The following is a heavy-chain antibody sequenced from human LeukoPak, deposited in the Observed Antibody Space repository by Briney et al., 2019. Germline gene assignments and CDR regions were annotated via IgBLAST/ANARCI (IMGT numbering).Heavy chain of an antibody. V-gene: IGHV3-30-3*01. CDR2: ISYDGSNK. D-gene: IGHD6-13*01. CDR3: ARLSSSELPIDY. CDR1: GFTFSSYA. Sequence: GGSLRLSCAASGFTFSSYAMHWVRQAPGKGLEWVAVISYDGSNKYYADSVKGRFTIPRDNSKNTLYLQMNSLRAEDTAVYYCARLSSSELPIDYWGQGTLVTVSS. J-gene: IGHJ4*02.